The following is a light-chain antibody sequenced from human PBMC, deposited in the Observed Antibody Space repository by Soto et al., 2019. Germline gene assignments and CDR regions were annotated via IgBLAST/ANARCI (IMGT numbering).Light chain of an antibody. CDR2: GAS. CDR3: QQYNSWPPLT. CDR1: QSVSSN. J-gene: IGKJ1*01. Sequence: EIVMTQSPATLSVSPGERATLSCRASQSVSSNLAWSQQTPGQAPRLLIYGASTRATGITARFSGSGSGTEFTLTISSLQSEDFAVYYCQQYNSWPPLTFGQGTKVDIK. V-gene: IGKV3-15*01.